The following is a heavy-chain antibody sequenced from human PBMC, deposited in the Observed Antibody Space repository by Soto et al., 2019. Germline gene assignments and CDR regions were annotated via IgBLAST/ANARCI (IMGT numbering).Heavy chain of an antibody. CDR3: ARDPGRIAAAGTWYFQH. CDR1: GFTFSSYG. Sequence: QVQLVESGGGVVQPGRSLRLSCAASGFTFSSYGMHWVRQAPGKGLEWVAVIWYDGSNKYYADSVKGRFTISRDNSKNTLYLQMNILRAEDTAVYYCARDPGRIAAAGTWYFQHWGQGTLVSVSS. V-gene: IGHV3-33*01. D-gene: IGHD6-13*01. CDR2: IWYDGSNK. J-gene: IGHJ1*01.